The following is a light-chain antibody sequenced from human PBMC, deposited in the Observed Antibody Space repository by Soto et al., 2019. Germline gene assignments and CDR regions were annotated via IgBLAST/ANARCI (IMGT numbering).Light chain of an antibody. V-gene: IGKV3-20*01. CDR2: VAS. Sequence: IVLRQSPVTLALSPGERATLSCRASQSVNSNYIAWYQQKAGQAPRLLIYVASGRAAGIPDRFSGSGSGTDFPLTISRLEPEDFAVYYCQQYGSSPNTFGQGTK. CDR1: QSVNSNY. J-gene: IGKJ2*01. CDR3: QQYGSSPNT.